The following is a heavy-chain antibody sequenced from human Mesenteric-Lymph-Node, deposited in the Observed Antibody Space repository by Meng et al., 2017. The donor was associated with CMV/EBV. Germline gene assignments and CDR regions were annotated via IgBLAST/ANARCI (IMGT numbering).Heavy chain of an antibody. V-gene: IGHV3-30*02. CDR1: GFTFSSYG. J-gene: IGHJ4*02. CDR3: ANFKRAPYYYDRSGDDC. D-gene: IGHD3-22*01. Sequence: GGSLRLSCAASGFTFSSYGMNWVRQAPGKGLEWVAVIWYDGSKKDYADSVKGRFTISRDNSKNTLYLQMNSLRAEDTAVYYCANFKRAPYYYDRSGDDCWGQGTLVTVSS. CDR2: IWYDGSKK.